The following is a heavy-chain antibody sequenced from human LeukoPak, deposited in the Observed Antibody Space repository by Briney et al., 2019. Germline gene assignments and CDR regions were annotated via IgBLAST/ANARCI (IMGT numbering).Heavy chain of an antibody. Sequence: QPGRSLRLSCAASGFTFSSYGMHWVRQAPGKGLEWVAVISYDGSNKYYGDSVKGRFTISRDNSKNTLYLQMNSLRAEDTAVYYCAKDRSMVRGASDSWGQGTLVTVSS. V-gene: IGHV3-30*18. CDR3: AKDRSMVRGASDS. CDR2: ISYDGSNK. D-gene: IGHD3-10*01. CDR1: GFTFSSYG. J-gene: IGHJ4*02.